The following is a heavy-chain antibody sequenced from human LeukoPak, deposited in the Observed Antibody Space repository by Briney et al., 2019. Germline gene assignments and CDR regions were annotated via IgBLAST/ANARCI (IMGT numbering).Heavy chain of an antibody. CDR1: GFTFSSYE. V-gene: IGHV3-48*03. D-gene: IGHD3-10*02. CDR3: AELGITMIGGV. J-gene: IGHJ6*04. Sequence: GGSLRLSCAASGFTFSSYEMNWVRQAPGKGLEWVSYISSSGSTIYYADSVKGRFTNSRDNAKNSLYLQMNSLRAEDTAVYYCAELGITMIGGVWGKGTTVTISS. CDR2: ISSSGSTI.